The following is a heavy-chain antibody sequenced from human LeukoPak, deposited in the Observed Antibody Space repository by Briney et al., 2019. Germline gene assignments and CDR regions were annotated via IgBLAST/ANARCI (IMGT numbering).Heavy chain of an antibody. J-gene: IGHJ4*02. Sequence: GGSLRLSCAASGFTFSSYAMSWVRHAAGKGLEWVSAISGSGGSTYYADSVKGRFTISRDNSKNTLYLQMNSLRAEDTAVYYCAMRRYCSSTSCYPFDYWGQGTLVTVSS. CDR2: ISGSGGST. CDR3: AMRRYCSSTSCYPFDY. D-gene: IGHD2-2*01. V-gene: IGHV3-23*01. CDR1: GFTFSSYA.